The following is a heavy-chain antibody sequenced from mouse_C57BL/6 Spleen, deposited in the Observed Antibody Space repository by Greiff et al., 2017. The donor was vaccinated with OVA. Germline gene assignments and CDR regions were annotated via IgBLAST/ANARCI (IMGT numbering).Heavy chain of an antibody. D-gene: IGHD2-1*01. Sequence: EVKLQESGPELVKPGDSVKISCKASGYSFTGYFMNWVMQSHGKSLEWIGRINPYNGDTFYNQKFKGKATLTVDKSSSTAHMEIRSLTSEDSAVYYCARRRDYYGNFFDYWGQGTTLTVSS. J-gene: IGHJ2*01. CDR1: GYSFTGYF. V-gene: IGHV1-20*01. CDR3: ARRRDYYGNFFDY. CDR2: INPYNGDT.